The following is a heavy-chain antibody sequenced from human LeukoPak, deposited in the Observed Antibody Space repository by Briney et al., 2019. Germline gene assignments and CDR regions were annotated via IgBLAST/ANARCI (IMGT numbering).Heavy chain of an antibody. Sequence: PGGSLRLSCAASGFTFSSYSMNWVRQAPGKGLEWVSSISSSSSYIYYADSVKGRFTISGDNAKNSLYLQMNSLRAEDTAVYYCATLAVADAFDIWGQGTMVTVSS. CDR1: GFTFSSYS. D-gene: IGHD6-19*01. J-gene: IGHJ3*02. V-gene: IGHV3-21*01. CDR3: ATLAVADAFDI. CDR2: ISSSSSYI.